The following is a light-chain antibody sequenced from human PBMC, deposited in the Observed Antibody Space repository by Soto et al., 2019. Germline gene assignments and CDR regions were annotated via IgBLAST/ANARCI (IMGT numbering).Light chain of an antibody. CDR2: GAS. Sequence: EIVMTESPATLSVSPGERATLSCRASQSVSSNLAWYQPKPGQAPRLLIYGASTRATGIPARFSGSGSGTEFTLTISSLQSEDFAVYYCQQYNNWNRTFGQGTKVDIK. V-gene: IGKV3-15*01. CDR1: QSVSSN. CDR3: QQYNNWNRT. J-gene: IGKJ1*01.